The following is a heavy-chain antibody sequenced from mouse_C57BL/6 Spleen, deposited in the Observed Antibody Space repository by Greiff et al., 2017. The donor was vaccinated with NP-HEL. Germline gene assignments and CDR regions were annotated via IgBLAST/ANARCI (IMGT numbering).Heavy chain of an antibody. J-gene: IGHJ4*01. D-gene: IGHD1-1*01. CDR3: ARWCIYYYGMGAMDY. Sequence: VQLQQSGPELAKPGASVKISCKASGYTFTDYSMNWVKQSHGKSLEWIGDINPNNGGTSYNQKFKGKATLTVDKSSSTAYMELRSQTTKYSAVYYCARWCIYYYGMGAMDYWGQGTSVTVSS. V-gene: IGHV1-26*01. CDR1: GYTFTDYS. CDR2: INPNNGGT.